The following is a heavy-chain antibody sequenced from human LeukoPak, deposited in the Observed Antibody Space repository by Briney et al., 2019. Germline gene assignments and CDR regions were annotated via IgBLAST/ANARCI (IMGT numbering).Heavy chain of an antibody. V-gene: IGHV3-53*01. CDR3: VRSVHHLFYSDSSGYYGDAFDV. CDR2: IYSGGTI. J-gene: IGHJ3*01. D-gene: IGHD3-22*01. Sequence: GGSLRLSCAASGFSVRTNYMSWVRQAPGKGLEWVSVIYSGGTIRYADSVKSRFTISRDNSRDTLHLQINSMRVDDTAVYYCVRSVHHLFYSDSSGYYGDAFDVWGQGKVVTVSS. CDR1: GFSVRTNY.